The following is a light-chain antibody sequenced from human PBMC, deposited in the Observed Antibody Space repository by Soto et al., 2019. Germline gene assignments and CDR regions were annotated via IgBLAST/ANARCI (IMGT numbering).Light chain of an antibody. CDR3: QHYNSYSEA. V-gene: IGKV1-5*03. CDR2: KAS. Sequence: IQMTQSPSTLSSSVGDRLTLTCLASQSISSWLAWYKQKPGKAPKLLSYKASTLKSGVPSRFSGSGSGTEFTLTISSLQPDDFATYYCQHYNSYSEAFGQGTKVDIK. J-gene: IGKJ1*01. CDR1: QSISSW.